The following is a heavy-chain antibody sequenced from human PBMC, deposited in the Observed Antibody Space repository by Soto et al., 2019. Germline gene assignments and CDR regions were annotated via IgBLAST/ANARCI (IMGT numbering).Heavy chain of an antibody. CDR1: GFNLRNYG. CDR3: AKEVGGGHYDY. V-gene: IGHV3-30*18. J-gene: IGHJ4*02. Sequence: QVQLVESGGGVVQPGRSLRLSCAASGFNLRNYGMHWVRQAPGKGLEWVAVISYDRSDYADSVEGRCTISRDNSKNTLYLQMSSLRAEDTAVYYCAKEVGGGHYDYLGQGILGTVSS. CDR2: ISYDRS. D-gene: IGHD3-22*01.